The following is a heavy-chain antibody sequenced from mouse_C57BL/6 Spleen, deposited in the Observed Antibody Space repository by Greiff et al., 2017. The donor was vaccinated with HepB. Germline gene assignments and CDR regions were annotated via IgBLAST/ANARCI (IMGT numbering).Heavy chain of an antibody. Sequence: QVQLQHPGAELVKPGASVKLSCKASGYTFTSYWMHWVKQRPGQGLEWIGMIHPNSGSTNYNEKFKSKATLTVDKSSSTAYMQLSSLTSEDSAVYYCARKGRSLYYFDYWGQGTTLTVSS. CDR2: IHPNSGST. V-gene: IGHV1-64*01. CDR3: ARKGRSLYYFDY. CDR1: GYTFTSYW. J-gene: IGHJ2*01.